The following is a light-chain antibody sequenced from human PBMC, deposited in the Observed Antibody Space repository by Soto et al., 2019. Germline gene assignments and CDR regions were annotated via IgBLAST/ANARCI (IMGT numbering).Light chain of an antibody. Sequence: QSALTQPASVSGSPGQSITISCTGTSSDVGFYNYVSWYQQHPGKAPKLMLYDVANRPSGVSNRFSGSKSGNTASLTISGLQAEDEADYYCSSYTTSITWVFGGGTKLT. J-gene: IGLJ3*02. CDR2: DVA. CDR3: SSYTTSITWV. V-gene: IGLV2-14*01. CDR1: SSDVGFYNY.